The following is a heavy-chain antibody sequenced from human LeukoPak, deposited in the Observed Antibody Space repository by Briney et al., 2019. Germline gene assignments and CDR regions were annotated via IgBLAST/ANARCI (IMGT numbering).Heavy chain of an antibody. Sequence: GESLKISCKGSGYSINNYWIAWVRQMPGKGLVWMGIIYPADSDIRYSPSFQGQVTISADKSISTVYLQWGSLKASDTAMYYCARQPGAGWFDPWGQGTLVTVSS. J-gene: IGHJ5*02. D-gene: IGHD3-10*01. CDR1: GYSINNYW. V-gene: IGHV5-51*01. CDR3: ARQPGAGWFDP. CDR2: IYPADSDI.